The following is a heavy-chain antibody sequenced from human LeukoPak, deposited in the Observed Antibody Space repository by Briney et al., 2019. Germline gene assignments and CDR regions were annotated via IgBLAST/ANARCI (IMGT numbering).Heavy chain of an antibody. J-gene: IGHJ4*02. CDR3: AREGRGYSYGYLN. Sequence: SETLSLTCTVSGGSISSGDYYWSWIRQPPGKGLEWIGYIYYSGSTYYNPSLKSRVTISVDTSKNQFSLKLSSVTAADTAVYYCAREGRGYSYGYLNWGQGTLVTVSS. D-gene: IGHD5-18*01. V-gene: IGHV4-30-4*01. CDR1: GGSISSGDYY. CDR2: IYYSGST.